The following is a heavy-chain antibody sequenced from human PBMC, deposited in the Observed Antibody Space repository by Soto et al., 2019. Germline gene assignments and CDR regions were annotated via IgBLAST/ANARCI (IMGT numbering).Heavy chain of an antibody. CDR3: ARDLSRGITKLGLELHY. CDR2: ISYDGSNR. CDR1: GFTFSPYA. V-gene: IGHV3-30*04. J-gene: IGHJ4*02. Sequence: QVQLVESGGGVVQPGRSLRLTCAASGFTFSPYAMHWVRQAPGKGLEWLAFISYDGSNRYYEDSVKGRFTISRNNSKNTVYLQMSGAIVEDTAMYYCARDLSRGITKLGLELHYWGQGILVTVSS. D-gene: IGHD3-10*02.